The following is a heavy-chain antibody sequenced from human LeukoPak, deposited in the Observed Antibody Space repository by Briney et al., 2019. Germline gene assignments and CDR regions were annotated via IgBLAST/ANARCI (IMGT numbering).Heavy chain of an antibody. V-gene: IGHV4-59*01. J-gene: IGHJ5*02. CDR2: IYYSGST. CDR1: GGSISSYY. D-gene: IGHD3-9*01. Sequence: PWETLSLTCTVSGGSISSYYWSWIRQPPGKGLEWIGYIYYSGSTNYNPSLKSRVTISVDTSKNQFSLKLSSVTAADTAVYYCARTNVLRYFGRFDPWGQGTLVTVSS. CDR3: ARTNVLRYFGRFDP.